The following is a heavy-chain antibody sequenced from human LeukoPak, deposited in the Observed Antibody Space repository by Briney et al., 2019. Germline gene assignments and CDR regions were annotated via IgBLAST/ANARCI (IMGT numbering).Heavy chain of an antibody. J-gene: IGHJ3*02. CDR3: AREVVGSSLSAFDI. D-gene: IGHD2-15*01. CDR1: GFTVSSNY. V-gene: IGHV3-53*01. CDR2: IYSGGST. Sequence: PGGSLRLSCAASGFTVSSNYMSWVRQAPGKGLEWVSVIYSGGSTYYADSVKGRFTISRDNSKNTLYLQMNSLRAEDTAVYYCAREVVGSSLSAFDIWGQGTMVTVSS.